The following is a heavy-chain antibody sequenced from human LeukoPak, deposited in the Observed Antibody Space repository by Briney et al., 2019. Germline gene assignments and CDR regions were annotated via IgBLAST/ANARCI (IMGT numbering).Heavy chain of an antibody. Sequence: GGSLRLSCAASGFTFSSYSMNWVRQAPGKGLEWVSSISSGSSYIYYADSVKGRFTISRDNAKNSLYLQMNSLRAEDTAVYYCAGLNYDFPPGEDYWGQGTLVTVSS. CDR2: ISSGSSYI. CDR3: AGLNYDFPPGEDY. J-gene: IGHJ4*02. V-gene: IGHV3-21*01. CDR1: GFTFSSYS. D-gene: IGHD3-3*01.